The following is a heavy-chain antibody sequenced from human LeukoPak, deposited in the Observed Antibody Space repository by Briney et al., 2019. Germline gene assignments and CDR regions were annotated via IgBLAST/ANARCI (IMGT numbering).Heavy chain of an antibody. Sequence: SETLSLTCTVSGGSISSSSYYWGWIRQPPGKGLEWIGSIYYSGSTYYNPSLKSRVTISVDTSKNQFSLKLSFVTAADTAVYYCARVGYYDFWSSENWFDPWGQGTLVTVSS. CDR2: IYYSGST. D-gene: IGHD3-3*01. CDR3: ARVGYYDFWSSENWFDP. J-gene: IGHJ5*02. CDR1: GGSISSSSYY. V-gene: IGHV4-39*07.